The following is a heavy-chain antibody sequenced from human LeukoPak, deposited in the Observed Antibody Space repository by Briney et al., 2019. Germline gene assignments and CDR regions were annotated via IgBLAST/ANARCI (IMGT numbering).Heavy chain of an antibody. D-gene: IGHD3-22*01. Sequence: GGSLRLSCAASGFTFSSYSMNWVRQAPGKGLEWVAVISYDGSNKYYADSVKGRFTISRDNSKNTLYLQMNSLRAEDTAVYYCAKALYDSSGYYYVSSAFDIWGQGTMVTVSS. J-gene: IGHJ3*02. CDR2: ISYDGSNK. CDR1: GFTFSSYS. CDR3: AKALYDSSGYYYVSSAFDI. V-gene: IGHV3-30*18.